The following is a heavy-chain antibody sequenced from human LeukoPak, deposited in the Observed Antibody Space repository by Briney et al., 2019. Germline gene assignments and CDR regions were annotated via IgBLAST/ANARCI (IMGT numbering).Heavy chain of an antibody. CDR3: ARGESSGSNWFDP. CDR1: GGSISSYY. D-gene: IGHD3-22*01. J-gene: IGHJ5*02. Sequence: PSETLSLTCTVSGGSISSYYWNWIRQPPGRGLDWIGYIYYRGSTNYNPSLKSRVTISVDTSKNQFSLKLSSVTAADTAVYYCARGESSGSNWFDPWGQGTLVTVSS. V-gene: IGHV4-59*01. CDR2: IYYRGST.